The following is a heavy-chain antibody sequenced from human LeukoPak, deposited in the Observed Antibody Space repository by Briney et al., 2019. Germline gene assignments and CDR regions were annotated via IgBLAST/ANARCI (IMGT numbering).Heavy chain of an antibody. J-gene: IGHJ4*02. Sequence: GGSLRLSCAASGFTFSSYGMHWVRQAPGKGLEWVAVISYDGSSKYYADSAKGRFTISRDNSKNTLYLQMNSLRAEDTAVYYCAKSIAAAGIDYWGQGTLVTVSS. D-gene: IGHD6-13*01. V-gene: IGHV3-30*18. CDR2: ISYDGSSK. CDR3: AKSIAAAGIDY. CDR1: GFTFSSYG.